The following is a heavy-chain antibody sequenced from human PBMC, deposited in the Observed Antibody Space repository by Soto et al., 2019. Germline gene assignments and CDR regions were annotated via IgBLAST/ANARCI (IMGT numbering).Heavy chain of an antibody. V-gene: IGHV6-1*01. Sequence: SQTLSLTCAISGDSVSSNSAAWNWIRLSPSRDLEWLARTYYRSRWYNYYAVSVRSRITVNSDTSKNQFSLQLTSVTPEDTAVYYCAGTTSHQWYYMDVWGKGTTVTVSS. CDR3: AGTTSHQWYYMDV. CDR2: TYYRSRWYN. D-gene: IGHD1-7*01. J-gene: IGHJ6*03. CDR1: GDSVSSNSAA.